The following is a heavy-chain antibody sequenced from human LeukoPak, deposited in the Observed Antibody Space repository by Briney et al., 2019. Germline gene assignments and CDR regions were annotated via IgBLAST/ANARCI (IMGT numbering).Heavy chain of an antibody. Sequence: GGSLRLSFAASGFTFSDYYMTWIGQAPGRGLEWVSYISSSGSTIYYADSVKGRRTLSRDQAKNSMYMQTTSLRAEDPAVYYCAGGSGYYSVWDFAYWGPGTLVTVSS. J-gene: IGHJ4*02. CDR1: GFTFSDYY. CDR2: ISSSGSTI. V-gene: IGHV3-11*01. CDR3: AGGSGYYSVWDFAY. D-gene: IGHD3-22*01.